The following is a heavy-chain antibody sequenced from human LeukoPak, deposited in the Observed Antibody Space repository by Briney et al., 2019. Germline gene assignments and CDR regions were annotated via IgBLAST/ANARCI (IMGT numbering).Heavy chain of an antibody. Sequence: ETLSLTCTVSGGSVSSGSYYWSWVRQPPGRGLEWVSFIYSGGSTSYTDSVKGRFTISRDTSKNTLYLQMNSLRVEDTAVYYCTRSYSGVLAHFDYWGQGTLVTVSS. V-gene: IGHV3-66*01. J-gene: IGHJ4*02. CDR1: GGSVSSGSYY. D-gene: IGHD5-12*01. CDR3: TRSYSGVLAHFDY. CDR2: IYSGGST.